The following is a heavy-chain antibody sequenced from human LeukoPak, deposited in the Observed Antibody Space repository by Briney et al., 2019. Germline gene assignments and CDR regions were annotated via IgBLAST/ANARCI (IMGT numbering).Heavy chain of an antibody. CDR3: VKGVSSSSHNWFDP. CDR2: ISWNSGSI. D-gene: IGHD6-6*01. V-gene: IGHV3-9*03. Sequence: PGGSLRLSCAASGFTFDDYAMHWVRQAPGKGLKWVSSISWNSGSIGYADSVKGRFTISRDNAKNSLYLQMNSLRTEDMAMYYCVKGVSSSSHNWFDPWGQGTLVTVSP. CDR1: GFTFDDYA. J-gene: IGHJ5*02.